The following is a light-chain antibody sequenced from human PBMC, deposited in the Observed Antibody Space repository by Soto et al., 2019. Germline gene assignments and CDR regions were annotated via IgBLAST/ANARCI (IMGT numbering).Light chain of an antibody. J-gene: IGLJ3*02. CDR1: SSDIGAYRY. Sequence: QSALTQPASVSGSPGQSITISCTGTSSDIGAYRYVSWYQQHPGKAPKLMIYEVSNRPSGVSNRFSGSKSGDTASLTISGLQSEDEADYYCSSYTTRTSLVFGGGTKLIVL. CDR2: EVS. V-gene: IGLV2-14*01. CDR3: SSYTTRTSLV.